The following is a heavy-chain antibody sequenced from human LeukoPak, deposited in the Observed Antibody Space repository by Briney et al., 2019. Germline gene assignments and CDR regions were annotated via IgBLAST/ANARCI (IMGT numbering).Heavy chain of an antibody. CDR2: IIPIFGTT. J-gene: IGHJ6*03. CDR1: GGTFSSYA. CDR3: ARVVGLTGYSSSWYSGYYYYMDV. D-gene: IGHD6-13*01. V-gene: IGHV1-69*06. Sequence: SVKVSCTASGGTFSSYAISWVRQAPGQGLEWMGGIIPIFGTTNYAQKFQDRVTITADKSTSTAYMELSSLRSEDTAVYYCARVVGLTGYSSSWYSGYYYYMDVWGKGTTVTVSS.